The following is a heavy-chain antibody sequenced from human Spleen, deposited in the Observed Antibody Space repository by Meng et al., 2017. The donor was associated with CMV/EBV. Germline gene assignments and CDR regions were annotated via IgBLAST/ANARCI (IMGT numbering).Heavy chain of an antibody. CDR2: ISSSSSYL. CDR3: ARVAAAGRGMDV. V-gene: IGHV3-21*06. D-gene: IGHD6-13*01. CDR1: GFTFNNYD. Sequence: GESLKISCAASGFTFNNYDMNWVRQAPGKGLEWVSSISSSSSYLYYADSVKGRFTISRDNAKNSLFLQMNRLGAEDTAVYYCARVAAAGRGMDVWGQGTTVTVSS. J-gene: IGHJ6*02.